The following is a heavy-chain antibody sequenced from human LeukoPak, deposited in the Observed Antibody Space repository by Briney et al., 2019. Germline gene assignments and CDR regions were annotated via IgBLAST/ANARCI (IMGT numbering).Heavy chain of an antibody. J-gene: IGHJ3*02. D-gene: IGHD3-22*01. CDR2: IYYSEST. V-gene: IGHV4-59*01. Sequence: PSETLSLTCTVSGGSINSYFWSWIRQPPGKGLEWIGYIYYSESTNYNPSLQSRVTISVDTSESHFSLKLTSVTAADTAVYVCARLLDNDSSGYPDTFDMWGQGTVVIVSS. CDR1: GGSINSYF. CDR3: ARLLDNDSSGYPDTFDM.